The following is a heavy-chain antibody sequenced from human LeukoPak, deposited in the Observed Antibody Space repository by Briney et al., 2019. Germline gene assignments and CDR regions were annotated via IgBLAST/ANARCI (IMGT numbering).Heavy chain of an antibody. Sequence: PSETLSLTCTVSGGSISSSSYYWGWIRQPPGKGLEWSGSIYYSGSTYYNPSLKSRVTISVDTSKNQFSLKLSSVTAADTAVYYCARVRTGKTHWYFDLWGRGTLVTVSS. J-gene: IGHJ2*01. CDR3: ARVRTGKTHWYFDL. CDR1: GGSISSSSYY. CDR2: IYYSGST. D-gene: IGHD1-1*01. V-gene: IGHV4-39*01.